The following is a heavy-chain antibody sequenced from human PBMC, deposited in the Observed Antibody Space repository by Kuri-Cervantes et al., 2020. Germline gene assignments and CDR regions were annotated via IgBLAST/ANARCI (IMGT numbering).Heavy chain of an antibody. D-gene: IGHD3-16*02. Sequence: GESLKISCAASGFTFSSYSMNWVRQAPGQGLEGVSYISSSGSNIYYEDSVKGRFTIFRDNAKNSLYLQMNNLRAEDTAVYYVLKDNYDYIWGNYRKFDYWGQGTLVTVSS. CDR2: ISSSGSNI. CDR1: GFTFSSYS. V-gene: IGHV3-48*04. J-gene: IGHJ4*02. CDR3: LKDNYDYIWGNYRKFDY.